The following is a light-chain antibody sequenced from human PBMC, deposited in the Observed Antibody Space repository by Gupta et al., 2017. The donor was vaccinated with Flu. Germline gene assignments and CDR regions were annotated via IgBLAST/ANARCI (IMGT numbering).Light chain of an antibody. CDR1: SSNIGSNT. V-gene: IGLV1-44*01. CDR3: AACYDGRNGYV. J-gene: IGLJ1*01. CDR2: NNN. Sequence: QSVQTQPPSASGAPGQRVTISCSGASSNIGSNTINWYQQLPGTAPKLLIYNNNQRPSGVPDRFSGSKSGTSASLAISGLRAEDEADYYCAACYDGRNGYVFGTGTKVTV.